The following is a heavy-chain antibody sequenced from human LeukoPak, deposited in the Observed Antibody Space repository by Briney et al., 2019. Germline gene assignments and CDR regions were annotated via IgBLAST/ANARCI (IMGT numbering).Heavy chain of an antibody. Sequence: PGGSLRLSCAASGFTFSIYAMIWVRQAPGKGLERVSAISGSGGSTYYADSVKGRFTISRDNSKNTLYLQMNSLSAEDTAVYYCAKDVTLGYRDYWGQVTLVTVSS. D-gene: IGHD2-15*01. CDR1: GFTFSIYA. CDR3: AKDVTLGYRDY. CDR2: ISGSGGST. V-gene: IGHV3-23*01. J-gene: IGHJ4*02.